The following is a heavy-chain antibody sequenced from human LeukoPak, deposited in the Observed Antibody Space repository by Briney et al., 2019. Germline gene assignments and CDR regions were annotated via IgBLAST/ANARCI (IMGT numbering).Heavy chain of an antibody. CDR3: ARGGYYNILTNFRSRISGFDY. J-gene: IGHJ4*02. V-gene: IGHV3-38-3*01. CDR2: ISGGST. Sequence: GGSLRLSCAASGFTVSSNEMSWVRQAPGKGLEWVSSISGGSTYYADSRKGRFTISRDNSKNTLYLQMNSLRAEDTAVYYCARGGYYNILTNFRSRISGFDYWGQGTLVTVSS. D-gene: IGHD3-9*01. CDR1: GFTVSSNE.